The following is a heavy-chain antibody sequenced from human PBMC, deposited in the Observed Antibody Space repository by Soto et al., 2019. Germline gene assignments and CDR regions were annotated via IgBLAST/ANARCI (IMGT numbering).Heavy chain of an antibody. CDR2: ISWNSGSI. D-gene: IGHD6-19*01. CDR1: GFTFDDYA. V-gene: IGHV3-9*01. Sequence: EVQLVESGGGLVQPGRSLRLSCAASGFTFDDYAMHWVRQAPGKGLEWVSGISWNSGSIGYADSVKGRFTISRDNAKNSLYLQMNSLRAEDTALYYCAKDMAIAVAGRIDYLGQGTLVTVSS. J-gene: IGHJ4*02. CDR3: AKDMAIAVAGRIDY.